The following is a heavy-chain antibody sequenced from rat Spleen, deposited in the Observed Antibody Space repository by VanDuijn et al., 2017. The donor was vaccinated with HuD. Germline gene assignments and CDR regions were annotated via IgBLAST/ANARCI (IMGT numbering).Heavy chain of an antibody. CDR1: GFTFNKYW. CDR2: ISTGGGNT. J-gene: IGHJ2*01. Sequence: EVQLVESGGGLVQPGRSLELSCVVSGFTFNKYWMTWIRQAPGKGLEWVAYISTGGGNTYYRDSVKGRFTISRDNAKNTLYLQMDSLRSEDTATYYCARETGYNSYFDYWGQGVMVTVSS. CDR3: ARETGYNSYFDY. V-gene: IGHV5-31*01. D-gene: IGHD1-4*01.